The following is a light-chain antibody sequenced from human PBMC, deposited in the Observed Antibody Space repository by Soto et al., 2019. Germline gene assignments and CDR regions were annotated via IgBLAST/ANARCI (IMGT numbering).Light chain of an antibody. CDR3: RSYTSSNYV. Sequence: QSALTQPASVSGSPGQSITISCTGTSSDVGDYNYVSWYQQHPGKAPKLMIYEVSNRPSGVSNRFSGSKSGNTASLTISGLQAEDEAYYYCRSYTSSNYVFGTGTKLTVL. CDR2: EVS. J-gene: IGLJ1*01. V-gene: IGLV2-14*01. CDR1: SSDVGDYNY.